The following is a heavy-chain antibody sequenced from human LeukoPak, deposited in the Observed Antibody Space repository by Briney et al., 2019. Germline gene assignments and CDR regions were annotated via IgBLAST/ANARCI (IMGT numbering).Heavy chain of an antibody. Sequence: GGSLRLSCAASGFTVSSNYMSWVRQAPGKGLEWVSVIYSCGSTYYADSVKGRFTISRDNSKNTLYLQMNSLRAEDTAVYYCAATRQGGSSTSCYLYYYYMDVWGKGTTVTVSS. V-gene: IGHV3-66*01. CDR2: IYSCGST. J-gene: IGHJ6*03. CDR1: GFTVSSNY. D-gene: IGHD2-2*01. CDR3: AATRQGGSSTSCYLYYYYMDV.